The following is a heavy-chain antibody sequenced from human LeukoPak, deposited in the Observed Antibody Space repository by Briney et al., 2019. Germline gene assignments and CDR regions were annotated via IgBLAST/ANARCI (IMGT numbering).Heavy chain of an antibody. CDR2: TIDSGDDT. J-gene: IGHJ4*02. CDR3: AKGSAAARPYYFDF. Sequence: GGSLRLYCAASGFTFNHYAMSWHRQAPGKELKGISATIDSGDDTYHAVSVKGSFTISRANSKDTLDLQMSSLRADDTAVYYCAKGSAAARPYYFDFWGQGTLVTVSS. D-gene: IGHD6-6*01. CDR1: GFTFNHYA. V-gene: IGHV3-23*01.